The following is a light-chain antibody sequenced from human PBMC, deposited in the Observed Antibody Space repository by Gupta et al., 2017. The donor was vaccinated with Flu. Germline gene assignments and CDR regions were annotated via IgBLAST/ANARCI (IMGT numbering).Light chain of an antibody. CDR1: KWGDKY. J-gene: IGLJ3*02. CDR3: QAWDSSTDWV. CDR2: QDS. V-gene: IGLV3-1*01. Sequence: PGQTASISCSGDKWGDKYACWYQQKPGQAPMLVIYQDSKRPSGVPERFSGSNSGNTATLTISGTQAMDEADYYCQAWDSSTDWVFGGGTKLTVL.